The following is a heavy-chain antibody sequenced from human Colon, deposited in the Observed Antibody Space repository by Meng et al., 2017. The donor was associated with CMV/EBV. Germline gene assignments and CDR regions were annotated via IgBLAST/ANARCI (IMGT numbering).Heavy chain of an antibody. J-gene: IGHJ4*02. V-gene: IGHV3-23*01. D-gene: IGHD3-22*01. CDR2: ISGSGGST. Sequence: ETLSLTCTVSGGSFSNYQWNWIRQPPGKGLEWVSAISGSGGSTYYADSVKGRFTISRDNSKNTLYLQMNSLRAEDTAVYYCAKDQAGYYDSSGRDYWGQGTLVTVSS. CDR1: GGSFSNYQ. CDR3: AKDQAGYYDSSGRDY.